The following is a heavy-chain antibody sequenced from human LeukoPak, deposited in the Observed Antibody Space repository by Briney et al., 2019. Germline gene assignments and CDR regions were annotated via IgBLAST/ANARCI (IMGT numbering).Heavy chain of an antibody. CDR2: ISGSGGST. J-gene: IGHJ4*02. CDR3: AKDETDSSGYYWIS. V-gene: IGHV3-23*01. D-gene: IGHD3-22*01. CDR1: GFTFSSYA. Sequence: GGSLRLSCAACGFTFSSYAMSWVRQAPGKGLEWVSAISGSGGSTYYADSVKGRFTISRGNSKNTLYLQMNSLRAEDTAVYYCAKDETDSSGYYWISWGQGTLVTVSS.